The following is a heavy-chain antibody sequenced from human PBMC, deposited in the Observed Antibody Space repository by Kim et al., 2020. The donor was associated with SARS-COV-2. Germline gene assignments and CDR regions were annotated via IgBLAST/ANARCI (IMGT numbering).Heavy chain of an antibody. CDR1: GFTFSNAW. V-gene: IGHV3-15*01. D-gene: IGHD1-26*01. CDR2: IKTKTDGGAI. Sequence: GGSLRLSCAASGFTFSNAWMSWVRQAPGKGLEWVGRIKTKTDGGAIDYAAPVKGRFTISRDDSKNTLYLQMNSLKTEDTAVYYCTTETRWEQLLSNYWGQATLVTVSS. CDR3: TTETRWEQLLSNY. J-gene: IGHJ4*02.